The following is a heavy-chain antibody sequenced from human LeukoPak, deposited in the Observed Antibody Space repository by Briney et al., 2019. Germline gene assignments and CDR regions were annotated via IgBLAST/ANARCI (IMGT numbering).Heavy chain of an antibody. V-gene: IGHV1-18*01. J-gene: IGHJ5*02. CDR2: ISTDNGYT. Sequence: GASVKVSCKASGYTFTSYAMNWVRRAPGQGLEWMGWISTDNGYTNYGQNLQGRLTMTTDTSTSTAYMELRSLKSDDTAVYYCARDYFNFLVVPNWFDPWGQGTLVTVSS. D-gene: IGHD3-10*01. CDR1: GYTFTSYA. CDR3: ARDYFNFLVVPNWFDP.